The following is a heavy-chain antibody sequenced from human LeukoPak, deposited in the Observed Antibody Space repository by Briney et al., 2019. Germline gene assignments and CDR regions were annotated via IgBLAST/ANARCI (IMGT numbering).Heavy chain of an antibody. CDR2: ISGSGGST. CDR1: GFTFSSYV. CDR3: GRAVEMATIDY. Sequence: GGSLRLSCAASGFTFSSYVMGWVRQAPGKGLEWVSAISGSGGSTYYAASVKGRFTISRDTSKNTLYLQMNSLRAEDTAIYYCGRAVEMATIDYWGQGTLVTVSS. J-gene: IGHJ4*02. V-gene: IGHV3-23*01. D-gene: IGHD5-24*01.